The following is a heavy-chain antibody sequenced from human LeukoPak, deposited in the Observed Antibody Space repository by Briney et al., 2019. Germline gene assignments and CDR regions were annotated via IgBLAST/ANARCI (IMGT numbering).Heavy chain of an antibody. CDR3: ARQGYYYDSSGYYLDY. Sequence: SVKVSCKASGGTFSSYAISWVRQAPGQGLEWMGGIIPIFGTANYAQKFQGRVTITADESTSTAYMELSSLRSEDTAVYYCARQGYYYDSSGYYLDYWGQGTLVTVSS. CDR1: GGTFSSYA. V-gene: IGHV1-69*13. D-gene: IGHD3-22*01. CDR2: IIPIFGTA. J-gene: IGHJ4*02.